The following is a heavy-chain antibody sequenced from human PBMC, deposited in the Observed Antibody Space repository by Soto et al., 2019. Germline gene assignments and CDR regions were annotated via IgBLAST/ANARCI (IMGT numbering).Heavy chain of an antibody. D-gene: IGHD6-13*01. CDR2: ISYDGSNK. V-gene: IGHV3-30-3*01. CDR1: GFTFSSYA. CDR3: ARVVYSCSGNSPGNYFDY. Sequence: QVQLVESGGGVVQPGRSLRLSCAASGFTFSSYAMHWVRQAPGKGLEWVAVISYDGSNKYYADSVKGRFTISRDNSKNTLYLQMISLRAEDTDVYYCARVVYSCSGNSPGNYFDYWGQGTLVTVSS. J-gene: IGHJ4*02.